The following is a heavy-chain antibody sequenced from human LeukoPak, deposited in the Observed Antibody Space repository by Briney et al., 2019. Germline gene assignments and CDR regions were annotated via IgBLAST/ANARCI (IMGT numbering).Heavy chain of an antibody. D-gene: IGHD3-3*01. V-gene: IGHV4-61*02. Sequence: SQTLSLTCTVSGGSISSGSYYWGWIRQPAGKGLEWIGRIYTSGSTNYNPSLKSRVTISVDTSKNQFSLKLSSVTAADTAVYYCAREGDFWSGKRLGRGAFDIWGQGTMVTVSS. CDR2: IYTSGST. J-gene: IGHJ3*02. CDR1: GGSISSGSYY. CDR3: AREGDFWSGKRLGRGAFDI.